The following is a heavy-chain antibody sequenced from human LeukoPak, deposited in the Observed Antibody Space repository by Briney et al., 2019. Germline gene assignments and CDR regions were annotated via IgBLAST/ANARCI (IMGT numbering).Heavy chain of an antibody. V-gene: IGHV3-23*01. CDR1: GFTVSSNS. Sequence: GGSLRLSCTVSGFTVSSNSMSWVRQAPGKGLEWVSAISGSGGRTYYADSVKGRFTISRDNSKNTLYLQMNSLRAEDTAVYYCAKRVFGGVDIWGQGTMVTVSS. CDR2: ISGSGGRT. CDR3: AKRVFGGVDI. J-gene: IGHJ3*02. D-gene: IGHD3-16*01.